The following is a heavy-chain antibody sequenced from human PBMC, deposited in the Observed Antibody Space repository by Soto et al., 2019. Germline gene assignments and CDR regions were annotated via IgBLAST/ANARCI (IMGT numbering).Heavy chain of an antibody. J-gene: IGHJ5*02. V-gene: IGHV1-18*04. CDR3: ARDSVVVVAATLDNWFDP. Sequence: ASVKVSCKASGYTFTSDGISWVRQAPGQGLEWTGWISAYNGNTNYAQKLQGRVTMTTDTSTSPAYMELRSLRSADTAVYYCARDSVVVVAATLDNWFDPWGQG. CDR1: GYTFTSDG. CDR2: ISAYNGNT. D-gene: IGHD2-15*01.